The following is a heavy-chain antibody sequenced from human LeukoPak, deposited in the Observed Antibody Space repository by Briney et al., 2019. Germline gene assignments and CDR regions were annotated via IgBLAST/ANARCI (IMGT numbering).Heavy chain of an antibody. CDR3: AGLDTAIPDAFDI. CDR1: GFTFGDYG. Sequence: GGSLRLSCAGSGFTFGDYGMSWVRQAPGKGLEWVSGTNRNGGITGYADSVKGRFTISRDNSGNTLYLQLNSLRAEDTAVYYCAGLDTAIPDAFDIWGQGAMVTVSS. V-gene: IGHV3-20*04. D-gene: IGHD5-18*01. CDR2: TNRNGGIT. J-gene: IGHJ3*02.